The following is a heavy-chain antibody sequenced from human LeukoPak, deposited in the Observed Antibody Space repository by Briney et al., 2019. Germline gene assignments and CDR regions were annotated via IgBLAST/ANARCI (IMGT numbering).Heavy chain of an antibody. V-gene: IGHV4-39*07. J-gene: IGHJ3*02. CDR2: IYYSGST. D-gene: IGHD3-10*01. CDR3: ARRVPMVRGAYDAFDI. Sequence: PSETLSLTCTVSGGSISSSSYYWGRIRQPPGKGLEWIGSIYYSGSTYYNPSLKSRVTISVDTSKNQFSLKLSSVTAADTAVYYCARRVPMVRGAYDAFDIWGQGTMVTVSS. CDR1: GGSISSSSYY.